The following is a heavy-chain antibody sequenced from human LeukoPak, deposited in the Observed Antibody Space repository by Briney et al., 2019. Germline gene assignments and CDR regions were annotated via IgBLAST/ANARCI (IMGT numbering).Heavy chain of an antibody. Sequence: SVKVSCKASGGTFSSYAISWVRQAPGQGLEWMGGIIPIFGTANYAQKFQGRVTITADESTSTAYMELSSLRSEDTAVYYCARGWRSGGPKYYYYYYGMDVWGQGTTVTVSS. D-gene: IGHD3-10*01. CDR3: ARGWRSGGPKYYYYYYGMDV. V-gene: IGHV1-69*13. CDR1: GGTFSSYA. CDR2: IIPIFGTA. J-gene: IGHJ6*02.